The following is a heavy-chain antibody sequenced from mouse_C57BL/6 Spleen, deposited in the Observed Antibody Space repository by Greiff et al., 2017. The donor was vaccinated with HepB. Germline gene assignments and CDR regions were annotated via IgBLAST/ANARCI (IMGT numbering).Heavy chain of an antibody. CDR3: ARPQITTVVYYAMDY. D-gene: IGHD1-1*01. CDR1: GFTFSSYG. J-gene: IGHJ4*01. Sequence: EVQGVESGGDLVKPGGSLKLSCAASGFTFSSYGMSWVRQTPDKRLEWVATISSGGSYTYYPDSVKGRFTISRDNAKNTLYLQMSSLKSEDTAMYYCARPQITTVVYYAMDYWGQGTSVTVSS. CDR2: ISSGGSYT. V-gene: IGHV5-6*01.